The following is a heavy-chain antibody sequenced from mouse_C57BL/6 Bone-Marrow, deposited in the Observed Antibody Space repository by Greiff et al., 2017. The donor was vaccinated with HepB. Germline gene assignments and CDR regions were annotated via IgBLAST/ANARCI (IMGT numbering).Heavy chain of an antibody. CDR1: GYSIPSGYY. J-gene: IGHJ2*01. CDR2: ISYDGSN. D-gene: IGHD1-1*01. V-gene: IGHV3-6*01. CDR3: ARGIYYGSTYSY. Sequence: EVQLQQSGPGLVKPSQSLSLTCSVTGYSIPSGYYWNWIRQFPGNKLEWMGYISYDGSNNYNPSLKNRISITRDTSKNQFFLKLYSVTTEDTATYYCARGIYYGSTYSYWGQGTTLTVAT.